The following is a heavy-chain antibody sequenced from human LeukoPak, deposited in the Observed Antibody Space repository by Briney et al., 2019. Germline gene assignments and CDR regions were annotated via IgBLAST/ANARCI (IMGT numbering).Heavy chain of an antibody. D-gene: IGHD3-22*01. V-gene: IGHV3-23*01. Sequence: GGSLRLSCAASGFTFSSYAMSWVRQAPGKGLEWVSAISGSGGSTYYADSVRGRFTISRDNSKNTLYLQMNSLRAEDTAVYYCAKAGYYDYYDSSGPSAWGQGTLVTVSS. J-gene: IGHJ5*02. CDR3: AKAGYYDYYDSSGPSA. CDR1: GFTFSSYA. CDR2: ISGSGGST.